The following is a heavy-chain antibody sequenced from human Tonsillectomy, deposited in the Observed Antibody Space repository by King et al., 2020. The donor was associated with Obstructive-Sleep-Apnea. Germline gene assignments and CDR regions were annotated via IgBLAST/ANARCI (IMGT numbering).Heavy chain of an antibody. Sequence: VQLVESGGGLVQPGRSLRLSCVASGFTFDYYAIHWVRQAPGKGLEWVSGISWNSGSIGYVDSVKGRFTISRDNVKKSLYLQMNSLRVEDTALYYCAKDKDSSGWYADYWGQGTLVTVSS. CDR1: GFTFDYYA. V-gene: IGHV3-9*01. D-gene: IGHD6-19*01. CDR3: AKDKDSSGWYADY. CDR2: ISWNSGSI. J-gene: IGHJ4*02.